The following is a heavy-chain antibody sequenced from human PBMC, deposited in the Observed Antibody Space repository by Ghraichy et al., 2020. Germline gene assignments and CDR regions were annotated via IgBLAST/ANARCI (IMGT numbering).Heavy chain of an antibody. CDR2: VRYDGNAK. CDR3: ARVSSMVGAPYEIGIDY. Sequence: GGSLRLSCAASGLTLSTYGMHWVRQAPGKGLEWVAFVRYDGNAKYYSDSVNGRFTISRDNSKNMVYLEMTSLGVDDSAVYHCARVSSMVGAPYEIGIDYWGQGIPVTVS. CDR1: GLTLSTYG. D-gene: IGHD1-26*01. V-gene: IGHV3-30*02. J-gene: IGHJ4*02.